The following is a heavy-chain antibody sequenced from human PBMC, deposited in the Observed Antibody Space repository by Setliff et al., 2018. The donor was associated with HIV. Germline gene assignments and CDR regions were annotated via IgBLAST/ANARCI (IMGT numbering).Heavy chain of an antibody. V-gene: IGHV1-46*01. J-gene: IGHJ4*02. CDR2: INPSGGRT. CDR3: ERTQDGPGGNYFNL. CDR1: GYTFTNNY. D-gene: IGHD3-16*01. Sequence: ASVKVSCKASGYTFTNNYIHWVRQAPGQGLEWMGVINPSGGRTSYPQEFQGRVTMTRDTSTSTLYMELSSLRSEDTAMYYCERTQDGPGGNYFNLWGQGTLVTVSS.